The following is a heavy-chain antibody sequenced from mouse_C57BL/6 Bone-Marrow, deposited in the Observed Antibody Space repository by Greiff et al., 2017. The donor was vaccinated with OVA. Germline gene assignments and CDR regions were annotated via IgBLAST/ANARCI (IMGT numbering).Heavy chain of an antibody. D-gene: IGHD1-1*01. CDR2: ISYDGSN. Sequence: EVQLQESGPGLVKPSQSLSLTCSVTGYSITSGYYWNWIRQFPGNKLEWMGYISYDGSNNYNPSLKNRISITRDTSKNQFFLKLNSVTTEDTATYYCARRGYYGSSPFDYWGQGTTLTVSS. CDR1: GYSITSGYY. CDR3: ARRGYYGSSPFDY. J-gene: IGHJ2*01. V-gene: IGHV3-6*01.